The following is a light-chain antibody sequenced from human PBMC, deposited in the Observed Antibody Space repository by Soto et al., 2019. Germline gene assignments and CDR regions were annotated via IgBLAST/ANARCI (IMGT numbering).Light chain of an antibody. CDR2: DAS. J-gene: IGKJ1*01. Sequence: DIQMTQSPSSASASVGDRLTITCRASQGISTWIAWYQQKPGKAPELLIYDASTRATGIPARFSGSGSGTEFTLTISYLQSEDFAVYYCQQYNNWPPVWTFGQGTKLEIK. CDR3: QQYNNWPPVWT. CDR1: QGISTW. V-gene: IGKV1-12*01.